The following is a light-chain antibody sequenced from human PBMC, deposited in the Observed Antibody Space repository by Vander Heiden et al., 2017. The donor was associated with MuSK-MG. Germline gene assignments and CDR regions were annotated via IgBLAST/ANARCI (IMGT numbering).Light chain of an antibody. CDR1: SANIGGGYD. V-gene: IGLV1-40*01. CDR3: QSCNSSISGLGV. J-gene: IGLJ3*02. Sequence: QYVLTQPPPVSGAPGPRGNITWTGSSANIGGGYDLHWYQQPPGTAPKLLIYGDSNRPAGVPDRFAGANSGTSASLAITGLQAGDEADYYCQSCNSSISGLGVFGGGTKLTVL. CDR2: GDS.